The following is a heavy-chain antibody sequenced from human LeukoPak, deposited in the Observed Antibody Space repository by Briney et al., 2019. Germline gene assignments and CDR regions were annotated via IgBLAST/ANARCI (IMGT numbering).Heavy chain of an antibody. CDR2: IYYSGST. D-gene: IGHD1-26*01. J-gene: IGHJ4*02. Sequence: SETLSLACTVSGGSISSGGYYWSWIRQHPGKGLEWIGYIYYSGSTYYNPSLKSRVTISVDTSKNQFSLKLSSVTAADTAVYYCARETEELRIDYWGQGTLVTVSS. CDR1: GGSISSGGYY. CDR3: ARETEELRIDY. V-gene: IGHV4-31*03.